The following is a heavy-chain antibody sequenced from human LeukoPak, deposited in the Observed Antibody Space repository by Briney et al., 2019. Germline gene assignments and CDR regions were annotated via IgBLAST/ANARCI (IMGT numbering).Heavy chain of an antibody. V-gene: IGHV3-23*01. Sequence: GGSLRLSCEASGFTFGSHAMYWVRQAPGKGLEGVAGIFGSGGSPHYADSVTGRFTISRDNSRNTVYLQINSLRAEDTAVYYCGKTTVGYSSGQKPAWPVDYWGQGTLVTVSS. CDR3: GKTTVGYSSGQKPAWPVDY. CDR1: GFTFGSHA. J-gene: IGHJ4*02. CDR2: IFGSGGSP. D-gene: IGHD5-18*01.